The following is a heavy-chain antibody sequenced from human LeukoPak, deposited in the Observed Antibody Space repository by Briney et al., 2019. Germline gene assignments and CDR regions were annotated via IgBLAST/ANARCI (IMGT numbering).Heavy chain of an antibody. D-gene: IGHD6-13*01. CDR2: IKSKTDDGTT. J-gene: IGHJ4*02. Sequence: GGSLRLSCAASGFSFSDAWMTWVRQAPGKGLEWVGRIKSKTDDGTTDYTAPVKGRFTISRDDSKNTLYLQMNSLKIEDTAVYYCTIQTTPGYSRSWFAYWGQGTLVTVSS. CDR3: TIQTTPGYSRSWFAY. V-gene: IGHV3-15*01. CDR1: GFSFSDAW.